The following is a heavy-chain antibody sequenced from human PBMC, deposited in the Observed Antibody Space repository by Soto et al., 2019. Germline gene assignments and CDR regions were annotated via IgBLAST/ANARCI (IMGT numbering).Heavy chain of an antibody. CDR3: ARDASGPFDY. D-gene: IGHD6-19*01. Sequence: GGSLRLSCSVAGFTVSDSMSWVRQAPGKGLECVSFIHSDGSTHYTDSVRGRFTISRDNSKNTLYLQMDRLRVDDTAVYFCARDASGPFDYWGQGTPVTVS. CDR2: IHSDGST. J-gene: IGHJ4*02. V-gene: IGHV3-53*01. CDR1: GFTVSDS.